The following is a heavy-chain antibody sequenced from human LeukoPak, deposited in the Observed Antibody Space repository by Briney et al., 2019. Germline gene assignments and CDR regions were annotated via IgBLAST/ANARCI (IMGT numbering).Heavy chain of an antibody. CDR1: GFTFSSYG. D-gene: IGHD6-19*01. CDR2: ISGSGGST. Sequence: GGTLRLSCAASGFTFSSYGMSWVRQAPGKGLEWVSAISGSGGSTYYADSVKGRFTISRDNSKNTLYLQMNSLRAEDTALYYCAKMGRDSSGWYYFDYWGQGTLVTVSS. CDR3: AKMGRDSSGWYYFDY. V-gene: IGHV3-23*01. J-gene: IGHJ4*02.